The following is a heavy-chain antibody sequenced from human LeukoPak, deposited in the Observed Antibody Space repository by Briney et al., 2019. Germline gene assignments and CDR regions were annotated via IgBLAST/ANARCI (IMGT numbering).Heavy chain of an antibody. CDR2: ISAYNGNT. Sequence: GESLKISCKASGYTFTSYGISWVRQAPGQGLEWMGWISAYNGNTNYAQKLQGRVTMTTDTSTSTAYMELRSLRSDDTAVYYCARRFNGYCYDYWGQGTLVTVSS. J-gene: IGHJ4*02. CDR3: ARRFNGYCYDY. D-gene: IGHD3-22*01. CDR1: GYTFTSYG. V-gene: IGHV1-18*01.